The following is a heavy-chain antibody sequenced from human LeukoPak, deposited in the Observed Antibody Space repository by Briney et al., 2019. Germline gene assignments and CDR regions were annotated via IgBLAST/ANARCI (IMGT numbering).Heavy chain of an antibody. CDR2: ISYDGSNK. D-gene: IGHD6-13*01. Sequence: GGSLRLSCAASGFTFSSYAMHWVRQAPGKGLEWVAVISYDGSNKYYADSVKGRFTISGDNSKSTLYLQMNSLRAEDTAVYYCEGSGYSSSWPFDYWGQGTLVTVSS. J-gene: IGHJ4*02. V-gene: IGHV3-30-3*01. CDR3: EGSGYSSSWPFDY. CDR1: GFTFSSYA.